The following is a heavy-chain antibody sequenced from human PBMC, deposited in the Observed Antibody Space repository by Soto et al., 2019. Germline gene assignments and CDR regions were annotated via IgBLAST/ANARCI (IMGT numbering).Heavy chain of an antibody. Sequence: SETLSLTCTVSGGSISYYYWGWIRQPPGKGLEWIGSIYYSGNTHYNPSLKSRVTISVDTSMNQFSLNLDSVTAVNSAVYYCVRGGYVHAFDYWGQGALVTVSS. J-gene: IGHJ4*02. CDR1: GGSISYYY. V-gene: IGHV4-59*01. CDR3: VRGGYVHAFDY. D-gene: IGHD5-12*01. CDR2: IYYSGNT.